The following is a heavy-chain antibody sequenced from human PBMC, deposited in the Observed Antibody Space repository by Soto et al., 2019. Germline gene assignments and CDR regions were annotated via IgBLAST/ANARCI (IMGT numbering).Heavy chain of an antibody. D-gene: IGHD2-2*01. Sequence: SETLSLTCAVSGGSISSGGYSWSWIRQPPGKGLEWIGSIYYSGTTYYNPSLNSRVTVSVDTSKNQFSLKVTSVTAADTAVYYCARLHGYCISSSCHGHYAMDVWGQGTTVTVSS. CDR3: ARLHGYCISSSCHGHYAMDV. CDR1: GGSISSGGYS. J-gene: IGHJ6*02. V-gene: IGHV4-30-2*03. CDR2: IYYSGTT.